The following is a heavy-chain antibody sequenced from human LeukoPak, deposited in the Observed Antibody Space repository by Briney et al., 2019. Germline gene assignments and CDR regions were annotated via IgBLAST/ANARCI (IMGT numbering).Heavy chain of an antibody. CDR3: ARDWNGSGTAFDH. V-gene: IGHV3-7*05. CDR2: IKVDGTEK. J-gene: IGHJ4*02. Sequence: GGSLRLSCAASGFSFSAYWMSWVRQAPGKGLEWVANIKVDGTEKYYVDSVKGRFTISRDNAKNSLSLQMSGLRAEDTAVYYCARDWNGSGTAFDHWGQGTLVTVSS. CDR1: GFSFSAYW. D-gene: IGHD1-1*01.